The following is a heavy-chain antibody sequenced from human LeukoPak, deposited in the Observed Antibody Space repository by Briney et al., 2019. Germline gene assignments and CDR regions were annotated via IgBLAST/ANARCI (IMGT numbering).Heavy chain of an antibody. Sequence: GASVKVSCKASGYTFTGYYMHWVRQAPGQGLEWMGWINPNSGGTNYAQKFQGRVTMTRDTSISTAYMELSRLRSDDTAVYYCAREVYYYDSSGYYQPEPLDYWGQGTLVTVSS. J-gene: IGHJ4*02. D-gene: IGHD3-22*01. CDR2: INPNSGGT. CDR1: GYTFTGYY. V-gene: IGHV1-2*02. CDR3: AREVYYYDSSGYYQPEPLDY.